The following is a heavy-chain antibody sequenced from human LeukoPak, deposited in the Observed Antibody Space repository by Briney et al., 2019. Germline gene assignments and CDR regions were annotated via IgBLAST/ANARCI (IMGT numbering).Heavy chain of an antibody. J-gene: IGHJ4*02. D-gene: IGHD1-26*01. Sequence: GASVKVSCKASGGTFSSYAISWVRQAPGQGLEWMGGIIPIFGTANYAQKFQGRVTITADESTSTAYMELSSLRSEDTAVYYCATRGVVGATYGENYFDYWGQGTLVTVS. CDR2: IIPIFGTA. CDR1: GGTFSSYA. V-gene: IGHV1-69*13. CDR3: ATRGVVGATYGENYFDY.